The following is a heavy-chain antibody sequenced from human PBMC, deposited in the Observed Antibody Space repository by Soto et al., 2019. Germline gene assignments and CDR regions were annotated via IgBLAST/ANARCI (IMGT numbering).Heavy chain of an antibody. CDR1: GDSIRTSNW. V-gene: IGHV4-4*02. J-gene: IGHJ5*02. CDR2: IYSSGTT. D-gene: IGHD2-21*02. Sequence: QVQLQESGPGLVKSSGTLSLACTVSGDSIRTSNWWSWVRETPGKGLEWIGEIYSSGTTNFNPSLKSRVSISVDESRSQFSLNLTSVTAADTAVYFCARAPGVVAGTSILSSWFDPWGQGTLVIVSS. CDR3: ARAPGVVAGTSILSSWFDP.